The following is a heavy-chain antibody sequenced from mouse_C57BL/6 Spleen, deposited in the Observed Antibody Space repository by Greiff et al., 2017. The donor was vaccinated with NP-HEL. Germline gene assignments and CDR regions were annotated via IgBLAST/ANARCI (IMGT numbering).Heavy chain of an antibody. J-gene: IGHJ2*01. V-gene: IGHV5-9-1*02. CDR3: TRGNWDDYFDY. CDR2: ISSGGDYI. D-gene: IGHD4-1*01. Sequence: EVHLVESGEGLVKPGGSLKLSCAASGFTFSSYAMSWVRQTPEKRLEWVAYISSGGDYIYYADTVKGRFTISRDNARNTLYLQMSSLKSEDTAMYYCTRGNWDDYFDYWGQGTTLTVAS. CDR1: GFTFSSYA.